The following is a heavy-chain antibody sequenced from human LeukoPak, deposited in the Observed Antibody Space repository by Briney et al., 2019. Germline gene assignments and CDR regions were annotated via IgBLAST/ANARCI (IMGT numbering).Heavy chain of an antibody. V-gene: IGHV1-2*02. CDR1: GYTFTGYY. D-gene: IGHD2-15*01. Sequence: ASVKVSCKASGYTFTGYYMHWVRQAPGQGLEWMGWINPNSGGTNYAQKFQGRVTMTRDTSISTAYMELSRLRSDDTAVYYCARAQRYCSGGSCYSGLYYFGYWGQGTLVTVSS. J-gene: IGHJ4*02. CDR2: INPNSGGT. CDR3: ARAQRYCSGGSCYSGLYYFGY.